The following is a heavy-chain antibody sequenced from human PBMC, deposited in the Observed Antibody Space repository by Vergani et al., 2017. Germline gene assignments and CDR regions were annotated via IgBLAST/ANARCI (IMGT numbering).Heavy chain of an antibody. CDR3: AREPRRLLWNTGWSEYFQH. J-gene: IGHJ1*01. CDR1: GYTFTGYY. Sequence: QVQLVQSGAEVKKPGASVKVSCKASGYTFTGYYMHWVRQAPGQGLEWMGWINPNSGGTNYAQTFQGRVTMTRDTSISTAYMELSRLRSDDTAVYYCAREPRRLLWNTGWSEYFQHWGQGTLVTVSS. V-gene: IGHV1-2*02. D-gene: IGHD3-10*01. CDR2: INPNSGGT.